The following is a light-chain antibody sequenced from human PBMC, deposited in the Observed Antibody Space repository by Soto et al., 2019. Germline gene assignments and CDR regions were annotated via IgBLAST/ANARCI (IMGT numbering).Light chain of an antibody. Sequence: QSVLTQPPSVSGAPGQRVTISCSGGGTNIGAAYDVQWYQQFPGTAPKLLIYETTNRPSGVSDRFSGSRSGSSASLAITGLRTDDEADYYCQSYDSILNEYVFGAVTKLTVL. V-gene: IGLV1-40*01. CDR2: ETT. CDR3: QSYDSILNEYV. J-gene: IGLJ1*01. CDR1: GTNIGAAYD.